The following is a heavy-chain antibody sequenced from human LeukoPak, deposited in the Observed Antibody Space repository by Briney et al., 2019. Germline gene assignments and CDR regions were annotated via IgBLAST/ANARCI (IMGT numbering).Heavy chain of an antibody. J-gene: IGHJ4*02. CDR1: GGSMSSYC. D-gene: IGHD3-10*01. Sequence: SETLSLTCSVSGGSMSSYCWNWVRQTPGQGLEWIGSVCYIGGTNHNPSLKSRVTISVDPSKNQFSLKLSSVTAADTAVYYCARDGNYYYGSGSYSFDYWGQGTLVTVSS. V-gene: IGHV4-59*12. CDR3: ARDGNYYYGSGSYSFDY. CDR2: VCYIGGT.